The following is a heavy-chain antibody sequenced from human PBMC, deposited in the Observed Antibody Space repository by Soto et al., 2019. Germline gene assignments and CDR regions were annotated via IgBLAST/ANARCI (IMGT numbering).Heavy chain of an antibody. D-gene: IGHD3-10*01. J-gene: IGHJ4*02. Sequence: VQLVQSGAEVKKPGASVKVSCKASGYTFTDYYMHWVRQMPGKGLEWMEIIYPGDSDTRYSPSFQGQVTISADKSISTAYLQWSSLKASDTAMYYCARHGLLWFGESINWGQGTLVTVSS. V-gene: IGHV5-51*01. CDR2: IYPGDSDT. CDR1: GYTFTDYY. CDR3: ARHGLLWFGESIN.